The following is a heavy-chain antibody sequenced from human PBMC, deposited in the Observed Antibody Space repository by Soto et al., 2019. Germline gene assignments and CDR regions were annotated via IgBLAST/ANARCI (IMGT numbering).Heavy chain of an antibody. J-gene: IGHJ4*02. Sequence: QVQLRESGPGLVKTSGTLSLTCAVSGGSISTITWWSWVRQPPGKGLQWIGEIYHSGSTNYNPSLKSRVTIPVDKSKSQFSLELSSVTAADTAGYYCARDLGLCSSTSCRRFENWGQGRVVSVSS. CDR1: GGSISTITW. CDR2: IYHSGST. D-gene: IGHD2-2*03. V-gene: IGHV4-4*02. CDR3: ARDLGLCSSTSCRRFEN.